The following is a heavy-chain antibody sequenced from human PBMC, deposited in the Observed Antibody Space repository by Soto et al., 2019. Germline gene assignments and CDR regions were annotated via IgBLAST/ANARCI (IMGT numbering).Heavy chain of an antibody. CDR1: GGSFSGYY. D-gene: IGHD3-22*01. V-gene: IGHV4-34*01. Sequence: SETLSLTCAVYGGSFSGYYWSWIRQPPGKGLEWIGEINHSGSTNYNPSLKSRVTISVDTSKNHLSQKLSSVTAADTAVYYCARVTYSYDSSGYSYVMDVWGQGTTVTVSS. J-gene: IGHJ6*02. CDR2: INHSGST. CDR3: ARVTYSYDSSGYSYVMDV.